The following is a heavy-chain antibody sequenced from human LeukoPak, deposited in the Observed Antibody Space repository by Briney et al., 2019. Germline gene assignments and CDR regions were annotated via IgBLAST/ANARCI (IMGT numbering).Heavy chain of an antibody. CDR3: ARGDSVQLWLNMGDY. Sequence: GGSLRLPCAASGFTFSRHAMNWVRQVPGKGLEWLAVISHDGNNKYYADSVKGRFTVSRDNSKNTLYLQVNDLRVEDMAVYYCARGDSVQLWLNMGDYWGQGALVTVSS. D-gene: IGHD5-18*01. V-gene: IGHV3-30-3*01. CDR1: GFTFSRHA. J-gene: IGHJ4*02. CDR2: ISHDGNNK.